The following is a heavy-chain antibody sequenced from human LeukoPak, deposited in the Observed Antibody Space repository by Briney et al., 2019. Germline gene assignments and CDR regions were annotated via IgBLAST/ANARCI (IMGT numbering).Heavy chain of an antibody. D-gene: IGHD3-22*01. Sequence: GGSLRLSCAASGFTFSSYWMSWARQAPGKGLEWVSGIGGSGDNTYYADSVKGRFTISRDNSKNTLYVQVNSLGTEDTAAYYCAKGSYYDSSGSFYFDYWGQGTLVTVSS. CDR1: GFTFSSYW. J-gene: IGHJ4*02. CDR2: IGGSGDNT. V-gene: IGHV3-23*01. CDR3: AKGSYYDSSGSFYFDY.